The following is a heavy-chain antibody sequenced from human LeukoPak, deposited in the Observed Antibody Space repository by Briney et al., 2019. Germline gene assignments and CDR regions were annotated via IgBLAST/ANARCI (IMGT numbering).Heavy chain of an antibody. J-gene: IGHJ4*02. CDR3: ARDTDHTSMLFKGFDY. CDR1: GYSISSGYY. D-gene: IGHD5-18*01. V-gene: IGHV4-38-2*02. Sequence: SETLSLTCTVSGYSISSGYYWGWIRQPPGKGLEWIGNIHQSGSTYYNPSVKSRVSISMDTSKNQFSLKLNSVTAADTAVYYCARDTDHTSMLFKGFDYWGQGTLVTVSS. CDR2: IHQSGST.